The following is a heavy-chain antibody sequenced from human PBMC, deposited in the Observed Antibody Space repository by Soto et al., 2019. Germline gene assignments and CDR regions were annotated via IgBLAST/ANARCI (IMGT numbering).Heavy chain of an antibody. D-gene: IGHD6-19*01. CDR2: INSDGSST. Sequence: EVQLVESGGGLVQPGGSLRLSCAASGFTFSSYWMHWVRQAPGKGLVWVSRINSDGSSTSYADSVKGRFTISRDNAKNTRYLQMNSLRAEDTAVYYCAVAVAGPPPIGYWGQRTLVTVSP. CDR3: AVAVAGPPPIGY. J-gene: IGHJ4*02. CDR1: GFTFSSYW. V-gene: IGHV3-74*01.